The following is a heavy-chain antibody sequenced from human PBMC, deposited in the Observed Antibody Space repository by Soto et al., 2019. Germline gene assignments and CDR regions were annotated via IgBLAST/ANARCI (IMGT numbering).Heavy chain of an antibody. CDR3: ASRDPGTSVDY. Sequence: SETLSLTCAVSGGSFTSNNWWTWVRQPPGQGLEWIGEIYRTGSTNYSPSLKSRVTISLDKSENQFSLKVTSLTAADTAVYYCASRDPGTSVDYWGQGTLVTSPQ. CDR1: GGSFTSNNW. D-gene: IGHD1-7*01. CDR2: IYRTGST. V-gene: IGHV4-4*02. J-gene: IGHJ4*02.